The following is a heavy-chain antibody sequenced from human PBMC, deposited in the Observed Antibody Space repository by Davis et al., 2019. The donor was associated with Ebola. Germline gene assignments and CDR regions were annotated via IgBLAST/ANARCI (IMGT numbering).Heavy chain of an antibody. CDR1: GFTFSSYW. Sequence: GGSLRLSCAASGFTFSSYWMSWVRQAPGKGLEWVANIKQDGSEKYYVDSVKGRFTISRDNAKNSLYLQMNSLRAEDTAVYYCARDKYLVVVPAAIDYYYYGMDVWGQGTTVTVSS. CDR3: ARDKYLVVVPAAIDYYYYGMDV. CDR2: IKQDGSEK. V-gene: IGHV3-7*01. D-gene: IGHD2-2*02. J-gene: IGHJ6*02.